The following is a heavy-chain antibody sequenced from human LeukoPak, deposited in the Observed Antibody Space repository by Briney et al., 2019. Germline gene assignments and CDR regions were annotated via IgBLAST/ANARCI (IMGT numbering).Heavy chain of an antibody. Sequence: GASVKVSCKASGYTLTSYDINWVRQATGQGLEWMGWMNPNSGNTGYAQKFQGRVTMTRNTSISTAYMELSSLRSEDTAVYYCARARYFDWLLRAYYYYMDVWGKGTTVTVSS. J-gene: IGHJ6*03. V-gene: IGHV1-8*01. CDR1: GYTLTSYD. CDR3: ARARYFDWLLRAYYYYMDV. CDR2: MNPNSGNT. D-gene: IGHD3-9*01.